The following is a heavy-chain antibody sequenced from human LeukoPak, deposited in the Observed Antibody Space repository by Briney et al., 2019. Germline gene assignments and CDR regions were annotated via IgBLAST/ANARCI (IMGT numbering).Heavy chain of an antibody. CDR3: ARTPQYDYVWGSYRYGAFDI. CDR1: GGSFSGYY. V-gene: IGHV4-34*01. D-gene: IGHD3-16*02. Sequence: PSETLSLTCAVYGGSFSGYYWSWIRQPPGKGLEWIGEINHSGSTNYNPSLKSRVTISEDTSKNQFSLKLSSVTAADTAVYYCARTPQYDYVWGSYRYGAFDIWGQGTMVTVSS. J-gene: IGHJ3*02. CDR2: INHSGST.